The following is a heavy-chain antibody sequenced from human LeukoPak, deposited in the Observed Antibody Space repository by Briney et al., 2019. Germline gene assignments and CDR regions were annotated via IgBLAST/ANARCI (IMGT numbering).Heavy chain of an antibody. CDR2: INWNGGST. V-gene: IGHV3-20*04. J-gene: IGHJ6*03. CDR1: GFTFSSYA. Sequence: PGGSLRLSCAASGFTFSSYAMSWVRQAPGKGLEWVSGINWNGGSTGYADSVKGRFTISRDNAKNSLYLQMNSLRAEDTALYYCARSYYGSGSYHYYYYYMDVWGKGTTVTVSS. D-gene: IGHD3-10*01. CDR3: ARSYYGSGSYHYYYYYMDV.